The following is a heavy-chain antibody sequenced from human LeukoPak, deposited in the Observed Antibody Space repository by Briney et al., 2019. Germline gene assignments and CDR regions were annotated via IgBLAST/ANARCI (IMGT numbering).Heavy chain of an antibody. J-gene: IGHJ4*02. CDR2: ISYDGSNK. Sequence: QPGGSLRLSCAASGFTFSSYGMHWVRQAPGKGLEWVAVISYDGSNKYYADSVKGRFTISRDNSKNTLYLQMNSLRAEDTAVYYCAKGGALWFGESSFDYWGQGTLVTVSS. D-gene: IGHD3-10*01. CDR3: AKGGALWFGESSFDY. CDR1: GFTFSSYG. V-gene: IGHV3-30*18.